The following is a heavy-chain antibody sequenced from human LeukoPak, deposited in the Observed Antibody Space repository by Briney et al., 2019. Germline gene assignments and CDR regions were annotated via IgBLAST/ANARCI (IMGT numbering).Heavy chain of an antibody. CDR1: GGSISSSNW. D-gene: IGHD6-13*01. CDR2: IYRSGST. V-gene: IGHV4-4*02. Sequence: SETLSLTCAVSGGSISSSNWWSWVRQPPGKGLEWIGEIYRSGSTNYNPSLKGRVTISVDKSKNQFSLKLSSVTAADTAVYYCARQQGIAAADAFDIWGQGTMATVSS. CDR3: ARQQGIAAADAFDI. J-gene: IGHJ3*02.